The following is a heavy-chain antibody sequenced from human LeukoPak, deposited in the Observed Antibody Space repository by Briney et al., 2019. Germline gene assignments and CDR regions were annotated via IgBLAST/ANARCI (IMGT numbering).Heavy chain of an antibody. CDR1: GYSISSGYY. Sequence: PSETLSLTCTVSGYSISSGYYWGWIRQPPGKGLEWIGEINHSGSTNYNPSLKSRVTISVDTSKNQFSLKLSSVTAADTAVYYCARVGGGSSKPYNWFDPWGQGTLVTVSS. CDR3: ARVGGGSSKPYNWFDP. CDR2: INHSGST. V-gene: IGHV4-38-2*02. D-gene: IGHD6-6*01. J-gene: IGHJ5*02.